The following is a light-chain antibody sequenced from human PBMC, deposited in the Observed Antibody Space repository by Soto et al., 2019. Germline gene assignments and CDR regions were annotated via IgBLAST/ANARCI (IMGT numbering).Light chain of an antibody. Sequence: EIVLTQSPATLSLSPGERATLSCRASQSVSSYLAWYQQKPGQAPRLLIYDASNRATGIPARFSGSGSGIDFTLTISSLEPEDFAVYYCQQRRNWPPYTFGQGTKLEIK. CDR2: DAS. CDR3: QQRRNWPPYT. J-gene: IGKJ2*01. V-gene: IGKV3-11*01. CDR1: QSVSSY.